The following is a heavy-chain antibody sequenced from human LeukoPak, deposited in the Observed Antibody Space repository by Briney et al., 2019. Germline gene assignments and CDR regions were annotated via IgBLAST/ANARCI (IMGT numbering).Heavy chain of an antibody. J-gene: IGHJ5*02. Sequence: SETLSLTCTVSGGSFSSRPYYWSWIRQPAGKGLEWIGRIYTSGDTDYNPSLKSRVTISVDTSKNQFSLQLSSLTASDTAVYYCARVGPYIEVDPWGQGTLVIVSS. CDR2: IYTSGDT. D-gene: IGHD5-12*01. CDR3: ARVGPYIEVDP. V-gene: IGHV4-61*02. CDR1: GGSFSSRPYY.